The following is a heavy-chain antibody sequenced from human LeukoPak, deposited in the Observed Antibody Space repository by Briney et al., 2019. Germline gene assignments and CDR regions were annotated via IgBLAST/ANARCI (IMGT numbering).Heavy chain of an antibody. CDR2: IIPIFGTA. CDR1: GGTFSSYA. D-gene: IGHD5-18*01. Sequence: ASVKVSCKASGGTFSSYAISWVLQAPGQGLEWMGRIIPIFGTANYAQKFQGRVTITTDESTSTAYMELSSLRSEDTAVYYCARDLGGYSYGTDYWGQGTLVTVSS. CDR3: ARDLGGYSYGTDY. V-gene: IGHV1-69*05. J-gene: IGHJ4*02.